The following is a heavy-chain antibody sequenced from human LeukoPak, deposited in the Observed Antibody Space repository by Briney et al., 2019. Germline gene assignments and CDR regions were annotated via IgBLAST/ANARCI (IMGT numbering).Heavy chain of an antibody. J-gene: IGHJ4*02. Sequence: GSLRLSCAASGFTFSNYSMNWVRRAPGKGLEWVASISSSSSYIYYADSVKGRFTISRDNAKDSLYLQMNSLRAEDTAVYYCARDSPYYDILSGYSYFDYWGQGTLVTVSS. CDR3: ARDSPYYDILSGYSYFDY. CDR1: GFTFSNYS. CDR2: ISSSSSYI. V-gene: IGHV3-21*01. D-gene: IGHD3-9*01.